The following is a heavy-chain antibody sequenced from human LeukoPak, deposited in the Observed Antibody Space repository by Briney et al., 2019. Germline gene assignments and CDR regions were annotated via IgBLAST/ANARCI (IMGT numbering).Heavy chain of an antibody. CDR1: GFIFRNYA. CDR3: AKWGDYDGLPGYYDSDC. CDR2: ITCSGGTS. J-gene: IGHJ4*02. D-gene: IGHD3-9*01. V-gene: IGHV3-23*01. Sequence: GASLRLSCAASGFIFRNYAMGWVRQAPGKGLGWVSAITCSGGTSSYADTVKGHFTIYRDNSKNNLYLQMKSLGADDTAVYYCAKWGDYDGLPGYYDSDCWGQGTLVTVSS.